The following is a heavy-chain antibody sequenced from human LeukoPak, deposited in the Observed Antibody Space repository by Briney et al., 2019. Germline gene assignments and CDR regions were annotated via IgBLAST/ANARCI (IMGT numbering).Heavy chain of an antibody. CDR1: VFTSSSFP. CDR2: VSGSGGSP. J-gene: IGHJ4*02. V-gene: IGHV3-23*01. Sequence: GGALRVSRVPPVFTSSSFPLISVRQAPGKGLERVSAVSGSGGSPYYADSVKGRFNISRDNSNNTRYLQMNSLRVDDTAVYFCAKDRGYWGQGTLVTVSP. CDR3: AKDRGY.